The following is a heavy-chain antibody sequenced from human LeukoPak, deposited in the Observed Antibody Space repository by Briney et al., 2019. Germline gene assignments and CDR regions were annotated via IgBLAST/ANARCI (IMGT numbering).Heavy chain of an antibody. CDR3: ARANPEYSSGWYPRYYFDY. CDR1: GGSISSGGYY. J-gene: IGHJ4*02. V-gene: IGHV4-31*03. Sequence: SETLSLTCTVSGGSISSGGYYWSWIRQHPGKGLEWIGYIYYSGSTYYNPSLKSRVTISVDTSKNQFSLKLSSVTAADTAVYYCARANPEYSSGWYPRYYFDYWGQGTLVTVSS. CDR2: IYYSGST. D-gene: IGHD6-19*01.